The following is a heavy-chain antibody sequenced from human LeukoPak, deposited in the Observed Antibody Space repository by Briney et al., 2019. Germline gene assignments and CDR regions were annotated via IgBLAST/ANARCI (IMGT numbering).Heavy chain of an antibody. CDR3: AKGVVVAPDVTPFDY. Sequence: GGSLRLSCAASGFTFSSYGMHWVRQAPGKGLEWVAFIRYDGGNKYYADSVKGRFTISRDNSKNTLYLQMNSLRAEDTAVYYCAKGVVVAPDVTPFDYWGQGTLVTVSS. J-gene: IGHJ4*02. CDR2: IRYDGGNK. CDR1: GFTFSSYG. V-gene: IGHV3-30*02. D-gene: IGHD2-2*01.